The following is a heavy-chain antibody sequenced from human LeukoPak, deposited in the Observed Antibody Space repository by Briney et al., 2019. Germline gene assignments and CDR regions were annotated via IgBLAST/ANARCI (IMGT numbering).Heavy chain of an antibody. D-gene: IGHD2-2*01. CDR1: GGSISSGSYY. V-gene: IGHV4-61*02. CDR3: ARDGGARTSLGDY. Sequence: TPSETLSLTCTVSGGSISSGSYYWSWIRQPAGKGLEWIGRIYTSGSTNYNPSLKSRVTISVDTSKNQFSLKLSSVTAADTAVYYCARDGGARTSLGDYWGQGTLVAVSS. J-gene: IGHJ4*02. CDR2: IYTSGST.